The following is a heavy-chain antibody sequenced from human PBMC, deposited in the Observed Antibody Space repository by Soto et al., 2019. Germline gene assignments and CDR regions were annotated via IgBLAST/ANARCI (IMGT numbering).Heavy chain of an antibody. Sequence: QVQLVESGGGVVQPGRSLRLSCAASGFTFSSYGMHWVRQAPGKGLEWVAVISYDGSNKYYADSVKGRFTISRDNSKNMLYLQMNSLSAEDTAVYYCAKDRPNVNWNDVGWSWFDPWGQGTLFTVSS. V-gene: IGHV3-30*18. CDR1: GFTFSSYG. J-gene: IGHJ5*02. D-gene: IGHD1-1*01. CDR3: AKDRPNVNWNDVGWSWFDP. CDR2: ISYDGSNK.